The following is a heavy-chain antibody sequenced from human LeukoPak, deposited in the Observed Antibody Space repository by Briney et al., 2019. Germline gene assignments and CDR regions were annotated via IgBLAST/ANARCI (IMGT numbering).Heavy chain of an antibody. Sequence: GSLRLSCAASGFTFSSYAMHWVRQAPGKGLEWIGSIYYSGNTYYNPSLKSRVTISVDTSKNQFSLKLSSVTAADTAVYYCARSHQYDYDFWSGYYFDYWGQGTLVTVSS. D-gene: IGHD3-3*01. J-gene: IGHJ4*02. CDR3: ARSHQYDYDFWSGYYFDY. V-gene: IGHV4-39*01. CDR1: GFTFSSYAMH. CDR2: IYYSGNT.